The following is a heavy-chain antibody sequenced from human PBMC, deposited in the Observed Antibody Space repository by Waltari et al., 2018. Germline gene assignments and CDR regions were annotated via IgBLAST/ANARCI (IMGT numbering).Heavy chain of an antibody. V-gene: IGHV4-59*01. D-gene: IGHD6-6*01. CDR1: GGSISSYY. CDR2: IYYSGST. J-gene: IGHJ6*03. Sequence: QVQLQESGPGLVKPSETLSLTCTVSGGSISSYYWSWIRQPPGKGLEWIGYIYYSGSTKYNPSLKSRVTISVDTSKNQFSLKLSSVTAADTAVYYCARDDSSDYYYYMDVWGKGTTVTVSS. CDR3: ARDDSSDYYYYMDV.